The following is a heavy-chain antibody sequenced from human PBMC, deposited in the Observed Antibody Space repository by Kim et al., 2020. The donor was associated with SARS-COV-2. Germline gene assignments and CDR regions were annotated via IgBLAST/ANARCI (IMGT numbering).Heavy chain of an antibody. D-gene: IGHD1-1*01. Sequence: DSVKGRFIISRDNAENSLYLQMNSLRAEDTAVYYCARVYSGSHHFDYWGQGTLVTVSS. J-gene: IGHJ4*02. V-gene: IGHV3-21*01. CDR3: ARVYSGSHHFDY.